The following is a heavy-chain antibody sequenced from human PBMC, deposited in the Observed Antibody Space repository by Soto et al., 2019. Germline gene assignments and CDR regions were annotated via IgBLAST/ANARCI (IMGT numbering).Heavy chain of an antibody. Sequence: PGGSLILSCAASGFTFSSYAMSWVRPAPGKGLEWVSAISSSGGSTYYADSVKGRFTISRDNSKNTLYLQMNSLRGEDTAVYYCAKSYYDSSGYLYKPYYFDYWGQGTLVTVSS. D-gene: IGHD3-22*01. CDR2: ISSSGGST. CDR1: GFTFSSYA. V-gene: IGHV3-23*01. J-gene: IGHJ4*02. CDR3: AKSYYDSSGYLYKPYYFDY.